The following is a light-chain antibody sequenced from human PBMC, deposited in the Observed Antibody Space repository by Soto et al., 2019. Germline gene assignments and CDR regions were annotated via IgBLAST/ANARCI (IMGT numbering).Light chain of an antibody. CDR1: QSVLYSSNNKNY. CDR2: WAS. Sequence: DIVMTRSPDSLAVSLGERATINRKSSQSVLYSSNNKNYLAWYQQKPGQPPKLLIYWASTRESGVPDRFSGSGSGTDFTPTLSSLQAEDVAVYYCQQYYSTRTFGQGTKVDIK. CDR3: QQYYSTRT. J-gene: IGKJ1*01. V-gene: IGKV4-1*01.